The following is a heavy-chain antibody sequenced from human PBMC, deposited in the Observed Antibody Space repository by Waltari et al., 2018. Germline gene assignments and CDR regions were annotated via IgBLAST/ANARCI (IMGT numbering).Heavy chain of an antibody. D-gene: IGHD2-21*01. CDR3: ARDTGALWMDV. V-gene: IGHV1-46*01. CDR1: EYTFTSPY. Sequence: QVQLVQSGAEVKKPGASVKISCKTSEYTFTSPYIHWVRQAPGQGLEWMGIINPSGGSTIDAQKFQGRVTMTRDTSTSTVYMELSSLRSEDTAVYHCARDTGALWMDVWGQGTTVTVSS. J-gene: IGHJ6*02. CDR2: INPSGGST.